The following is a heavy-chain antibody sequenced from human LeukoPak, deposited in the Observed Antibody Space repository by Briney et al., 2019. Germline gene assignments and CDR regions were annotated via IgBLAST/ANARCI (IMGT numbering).Heavy chain of an antibody. CDR3: ASGLFTPAVDIVATIGGEGIDY. D-gene: IGHD5-12*01. Sequence: GGSLRLSCAASGFTFSSYAMNWVRQAPGKGLEWVSSIIISSSYIYYADSVKGRFTISRDNAKNSLYLQMNSLRPEHPAVYYFASGLFTPAVDIVATIGGEGIDYWRRRTLVSVPS. CDR1: GFTFSSYA. V-gene: IGHV3-21*04. CDR2: IIISSSYI. J-gene: IGHJ4*02.